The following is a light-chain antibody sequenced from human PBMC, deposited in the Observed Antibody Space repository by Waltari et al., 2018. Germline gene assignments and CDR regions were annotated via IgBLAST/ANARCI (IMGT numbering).Light chain of an antibody. CDR1: QRLLYSNGYNY. Sequence: DIVMTQSRLSLPVSPGEPASTSCGSSQRLLYSNGYNYLDLYLQKPGQSPQLLIYLGSNRASGVPDRFSGNGSGTDFTLKISRVEAEDVRVYYCMQTLQTPLTFGPGTEVDIK. CDR3: MQTLQTPLT. CDR2: LGS. V-gene: IGKV2-28*01. J-gene: IGKJ3*01.